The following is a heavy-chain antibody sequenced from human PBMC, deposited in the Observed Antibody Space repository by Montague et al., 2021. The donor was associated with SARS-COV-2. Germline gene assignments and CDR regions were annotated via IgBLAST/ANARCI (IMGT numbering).Heavy chain of an antibody. D-gene: IGHD3-16*01. Sequence: SETRSLTCSVSGGSISGHYWSWIRQPPGKGLEWIGNFGHSGDTKYNPSLKSRATISVDTSKNQFALRLHSVTAADTAVYYCAREFRIELWQTNWYFGLWGRGTLVTVSS. CDR2: FGHSGDT. V-gene: IGHV4-59*11. CDR1: GGSISGHY. J-gene: IGHJ2*01. CDR3: AREFRIELWQTNWYFGL.